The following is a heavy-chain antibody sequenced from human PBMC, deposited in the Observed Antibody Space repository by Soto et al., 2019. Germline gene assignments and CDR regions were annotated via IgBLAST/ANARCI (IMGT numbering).Heavy chain of an antibody. CDR2: ISGSGTTT. J-gene: IGHJ3*02. CDR3: AKDRVGGVPDAFDI. Sequence: GAVRLSCAASGFTSTNYVMNWVRHAPGKGLEWVSSISGSGTTTFYADSVKGRFIISRDNSKNTLYLQMNSLRAEDTALYYCAKDRVGGVPDAFDIWGQGTMVTVSS. D-gene: IGHD2-8*01. CDR1: GFTSTNYV. V-gene: IGHV3-23*01.